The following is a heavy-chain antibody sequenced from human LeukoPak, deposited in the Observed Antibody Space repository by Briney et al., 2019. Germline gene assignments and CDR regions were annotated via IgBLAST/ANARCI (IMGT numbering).Heavy chain of an antibody. V-gene: IGHV3-33*01. J-gene: IGHJ4*02. CDR3: ATTYSAYCSSTSCYGRFDY. Sequence: PGRSLRLSCAASGFTFSSYDMHWVRQAPGKGLEWVAVIWYDGSNKYYADSVKGRFTISRDNSKNTLYLQMNSLRAEDTAVYYCATTYSAYCSSTSCYGRFDYWGQGTLVTVFS. CDR2: IWYDGSNK. D-gene: IGHD2-2*01. CDR1: GFTFSSYD.